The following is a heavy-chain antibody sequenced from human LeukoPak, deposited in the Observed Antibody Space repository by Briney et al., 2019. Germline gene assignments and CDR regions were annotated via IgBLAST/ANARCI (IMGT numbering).Heavy chain of an antibody. CDR2: MSADSATT. Sequence: GGSLRLSCAASGFNYGSYSMTWVRQAPGKGLEWVSVMSADSATTFYADSVKGRFTISRDNAKNTVFLQMSSLRAEDTALYYCARKSASGNYPLDYWGQGTLVTVSS. CDR1: GFNYGSYS. D-gene: IGHD3-10*01. J-gene: IGHJ4*02. CDR3: ARKSASGNYPLDY. V-gene: IGHV3-23*01.